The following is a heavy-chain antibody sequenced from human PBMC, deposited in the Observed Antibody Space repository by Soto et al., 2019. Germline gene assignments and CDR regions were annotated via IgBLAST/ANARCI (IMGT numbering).Heavy chain of an antibody. CDR2: IHENGHFK. V-gene: IGHV3-7*03. J-gene: IGHJ4*02. D-gene: IGHD4-4*01. CDR1: GFSFSSYS. CDR3: ARDEGVPINYRFDY. Sequence: GGSLRLSCAASGFSFSSYSMSWIRQAPGKGLERLAHIHENGHFKFYVDSVKGRFTISRDDALNSLYLQMNSLRAEDTAMYYCARDEGVPINYRFDYWGQGTLVTVSS.